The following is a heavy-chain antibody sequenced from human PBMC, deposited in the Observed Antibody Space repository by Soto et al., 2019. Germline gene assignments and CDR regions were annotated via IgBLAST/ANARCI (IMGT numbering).Heavy chain of an antibody. V-gene: IGHV1-18*01. CDR2: ISGFNGQT. CDR3: ARVDPRGVTVVRDY. J-gene: IGHJ4*02. CDR1: GNTFASHG. D-gene: IGHD3-10*01. Sequence: GPEVKKPGASVKVSCKASGNTFASHGFSWVRQAPGQGLEWMGWISGFNGQTNYALKFQGRVTLTTDTSTSTAYMELRSLRSDDTAVYFCARVDPRGVTVVRDYWGQGTLVTVSS.